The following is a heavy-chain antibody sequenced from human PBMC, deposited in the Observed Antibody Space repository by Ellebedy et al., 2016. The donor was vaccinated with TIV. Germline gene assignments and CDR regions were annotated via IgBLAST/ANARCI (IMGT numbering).Heavy chain of an antibody. CDR3: ARAAERIVGASGAFDI. CDR2: IFYSGST. CDR1: GGSISSSTYY. J-gene: IGHJ3*02. D-gene: IGHD1-26*01. Sequence: SETLSLTXTVSGGSISSSTYYWGWIRQPPGKGLEWIGSIFYSGSTYYSPSLKGRVTISVDTSKNQFSLKLSSVTAADTAVYYCARAAERIVGASGAFDIWGQGTMVTVSS. V-gene: IGHV4-39*01.